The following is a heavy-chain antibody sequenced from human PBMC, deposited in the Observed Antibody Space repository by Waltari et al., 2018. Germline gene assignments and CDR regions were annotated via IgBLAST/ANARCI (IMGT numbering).Heavy chain of an antibody. V-gene: IGHV3-23*01. Sequence: EVQVLESGGGLVQPGGSLRLSCEASGFSFSNYAMNWVRQAPGKGLEWVSGISGSGGSTYYVDSVKGRFTVSRDNSKNMLYLQMNSLRAEDTAVYYCAKDAGTTRVYWFDPWGQGTLVTVSS. CDR3: AKDAGTTRVYWFDP. CDR2: ISGSGGST. J-gene: IGHJ5*02. D-gene: IGHD1-7*01. CDR1: GFSFSNYA.